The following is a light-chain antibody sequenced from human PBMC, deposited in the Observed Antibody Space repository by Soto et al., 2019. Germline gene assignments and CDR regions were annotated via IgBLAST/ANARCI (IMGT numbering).Light chain of an antibody. Sequence: DIQMTQSPSTLSASAGDTVTITCRASESIDNWLAWYQQKPGKAPKLLLFAASTLVGGVPSRFSGRGSGTEFTLTISSLQADDFATYYCQQYYSYPWTFGQGTKVEIK. V-gene: IGKV1-5*01. CDR2: AAS. J-gene: IGKJ1*01. CDR1: ESIDNW. CDR3: QQYYSYPWT.